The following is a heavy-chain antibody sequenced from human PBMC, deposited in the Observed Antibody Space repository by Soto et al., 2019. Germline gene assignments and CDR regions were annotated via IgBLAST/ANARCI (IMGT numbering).Heavy chain of an antibody. CDR1: GGAINDHY. Sequence: SETLSLTCTISGGAINDHYWSFIRQPPGKGLEWIGYIYYNGNTNYNPSLESRVTISVDRSRNQFSLRLTSLTAADTAVYSCARVRTGYFDHCGRGALV. CDR3: ARVRTGYFDH. V-gene: IGHV4-59*11. J-gene: IGHJ4*02. D-gene: IGHD3-9*01. CDR2: IYYNGNT.